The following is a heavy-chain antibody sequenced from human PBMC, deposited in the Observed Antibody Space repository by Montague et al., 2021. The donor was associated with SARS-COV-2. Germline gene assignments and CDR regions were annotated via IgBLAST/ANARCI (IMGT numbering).Heavy chain of an antibody. D-gene: IGHD1-1*01. Sequence: SETLSLTCTVSGGSITVSRYDWGWIRQPPGKGLEWIGSVHYTGTTSYNASLKSRLTISVDTSENQFSLKMTFVTASDTAVYYCARHRANAGSFDIWGQGTMVTVSS. CDR2: VHYTGTT. V-gene: IGHV4-39*01. J-gene: IGHJ3*02. CDR3: ARHRANAGSFDI. CDR1: GGSITVSRYD.